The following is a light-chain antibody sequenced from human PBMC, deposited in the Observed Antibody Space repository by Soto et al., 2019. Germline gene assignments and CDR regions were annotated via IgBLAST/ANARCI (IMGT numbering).Light chain of an antibody. J-gene: IGKJ5*01. V-gene: IGKV1-39*01. CDR3: QQSYSTPYT. CDR1: QSISSY. CDR2: AAS. Sequence: QMTQSPSSLSASVGDRVTITFRASQSISSYLNWYQQKPGKAPKLLIYAASSLQSGVPSRFSGSGSGTDFTLTISSLQPEDFATYYCQQSYSTPYTFGQGTRLEIK.